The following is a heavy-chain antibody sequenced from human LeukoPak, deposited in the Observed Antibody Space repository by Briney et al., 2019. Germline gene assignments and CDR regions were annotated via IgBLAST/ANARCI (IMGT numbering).Heavy chain of an antibody. D-gene: IGHD3-16*02. CDR1: GFTFSSYW. J-gene: IGHJ4*02. CDR2: IKQDGSDK. Sequence: GGSLRLSCAASGFTFSSYWMRWARQAPGRGLEWVANIKQDGSDKYYVVSVKGRFTISRDNGKNSLYLQMNSLRAEDTAVYYCAASASGYVWGSYRPSHFDYWGQGTLVTVSS. CDR3: AASASGYVWGSYRPSHFDY. V-gene: IGHV3-7*01.